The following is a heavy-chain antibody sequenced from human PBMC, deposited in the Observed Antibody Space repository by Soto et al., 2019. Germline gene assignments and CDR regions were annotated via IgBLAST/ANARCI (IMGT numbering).Heavy chain of an antibody. D-gene: IGHD6-13*01. CDR3: ARAGPGVFAGSVYYYDLMGF. CDR1: GGTFSSYA. Sequence: SVKVSCKASGGTFSSYAISWVRQAPGQGLEWMGGIIPIFGTANYAQKFQGRVTITADESTSTAYMELSRLRSEDTAVYYCARAGPGVFAGSVYYYDLMGFSGQGTT. V-gene: IGHV1-69*13. J-gene: IGHJ6*01. CDR2: IIPIFGTA.